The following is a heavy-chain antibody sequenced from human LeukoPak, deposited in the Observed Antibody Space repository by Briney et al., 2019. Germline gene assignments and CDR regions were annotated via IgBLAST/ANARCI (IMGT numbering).Heavy chain of an antibody. CDR3: TRLRFGSPQRPYHDY. V-gene: IGHV3-7*01. D-gene: IGHD2-21*01. CDR2: IKQDGSEE. J-gene: IGHJ4*02. CDR1: GFTFGFYW. Sequence: GGSLRLSCAASGFTFGFYWMSWVRQAPGKGLEGVANIKQDGSEEYYVDSVKGRFTISRDSAKNSLYLQMNSLRAEDTAVYYCTRLRFGSPQRPYHDYWGQGTLVTVSS.